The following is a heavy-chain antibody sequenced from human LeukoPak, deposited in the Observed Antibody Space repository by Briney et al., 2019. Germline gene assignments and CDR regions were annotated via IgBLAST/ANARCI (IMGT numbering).Heavy chain of an antibody. CDR2: ISSSGSGDNT. CDR3: SYGSGSYWPWSV. CDR1: GVTPSTYA. D-gene: IGHD3-10*01. V-gene: IGHV3-23*01. Sequence: PGGSLRLSCAASGVTPSTYAMSWARQAPGKGLEWVSGISSSGSGDNTYYADSVKGRFTISRDNSKNTLYLQMNSLRAEDTAVYYCSYGSGSYWPWSVWGQGTTVTVSS. J-gene: IGHJ6*02.